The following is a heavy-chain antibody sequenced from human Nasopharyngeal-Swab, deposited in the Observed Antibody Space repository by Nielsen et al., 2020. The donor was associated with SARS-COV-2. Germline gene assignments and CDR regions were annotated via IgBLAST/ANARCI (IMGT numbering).Heavy chain of an antibody. D-gene: IGHD3-3*01. CDR3: ARDFGSTVPDYDFWSGYGRGWFDP. V-gene: IGHV4-4*07. CDR1: GGSISSYY. Sequence: SETLSLTCTVSGGSISSYYWSWIRQPAGKGLEWIGRIYTSGSTNYNPPLKSRVTISVDTSKNQFSLKLSSVTAADTAVYYCARDFGSTVPDYDFWSGYGRGWFDPWGQGTLVTVSS. CDR2: IYTSGST. J-gene: IGHJ5*02.